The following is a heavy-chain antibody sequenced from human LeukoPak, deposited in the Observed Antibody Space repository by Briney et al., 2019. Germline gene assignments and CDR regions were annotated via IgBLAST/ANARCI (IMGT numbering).Heavy chain of an antibody. Sequence: SETLSLTCTVSGYSISSGYYWGWIRQPPGKGLEWIGSIYHSGSTYYNPSLKSRVTISVDTSKNQFSLKLSSVTAADTAVYYCAISELRLNWFDPWGQGTLVTVSS. V-gene: IGHV4-38-2*02. D-gene: IGHD1-7*01. CDR2: IYHSGST. CDR3: AISELRLNWFDP. CDR1: GYSISSGYY. J-gene: IGHJ5*02.